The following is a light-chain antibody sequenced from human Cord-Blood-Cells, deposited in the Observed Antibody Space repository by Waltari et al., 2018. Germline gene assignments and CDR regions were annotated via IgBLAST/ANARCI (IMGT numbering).Light chain of an antibody. CDR3: NSRDSSGNHVV. J-gene: IGLJ2*01. CDR2: GKN. Sequence: SSELTQDPAVSVALGQTVRITCQGDSLRSYYASWYQQKPGQAPVLVIYGKNNRPSGIPDRFSGSSSVNTASLTITGAQAEGEAVYYCNSRDSSGNHVVFGGGTNLTVL. V-gene: IGLV3-19*01. CDR1: SLRSYY.